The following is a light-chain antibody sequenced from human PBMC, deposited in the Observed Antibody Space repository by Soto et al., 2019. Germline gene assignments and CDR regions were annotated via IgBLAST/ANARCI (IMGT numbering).Light chain of an antibody. CDR3: QQYDEWPWT. V-gene: IGKV3-15*01. J-gene: IGKJ1*01. Sequence: ETVMTQSPVTLSVSPGERATLSCRASQSVSSNLAWYQQKPGQPPRLFIYGASTRVTGIPARFSGSGSGTEFTLTISSLQSEDFALYYCQQYDEWPWTFGQGTKVDIK. CDR1: QSVSSN. CDR2: GAS.